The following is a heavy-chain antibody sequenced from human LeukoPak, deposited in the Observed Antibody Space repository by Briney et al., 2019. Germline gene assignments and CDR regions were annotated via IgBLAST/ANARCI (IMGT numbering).Heavy chain of an antibody. D-gene: IGHD2/OR15-2a*01. V-gene: IGHV3-23*01. Sequence: TGGSLRLSCAASGFTFSSYAMSWVRQAPGKGLEWVSAFSGSGGSTYYADSVKGRFAISRDNSRNTLYLQMNSLRAEDTAVYYCAGSGLSRFGFWGQGTLVTVSS. CDR1: GFTFSSYA. J-gene: IGHJ4*02. CDR2: FSGSGGST. CDR3: AGSGLSRFGF.